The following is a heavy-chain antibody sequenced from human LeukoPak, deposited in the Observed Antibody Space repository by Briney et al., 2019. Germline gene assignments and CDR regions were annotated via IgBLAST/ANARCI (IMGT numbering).Heavy chain of an antibody. V-gene: IGHV1-69*05. CDR2: IIPIFGTA. J-gene: IGHJ6*03. CDR1: GGTLSSYA. CDR3: ARGGYSGYDYYYYYMDV. D-gene: IGHD5-12*01. Sequence: GASVKVSCKASGGTLSSYAISWVRQAPGQGLEWMGGIIPIFGTANYAQKFQGRVTITTDESTSTAYMELSSLRSEDTAVYYCARGGYSGYDYYYYYMDVWGKGTTVTVSS.